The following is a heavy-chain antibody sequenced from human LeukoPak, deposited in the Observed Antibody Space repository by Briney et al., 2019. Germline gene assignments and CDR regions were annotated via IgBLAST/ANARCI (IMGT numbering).Heavy chain of an antibody. Sequence: ASVTVSCMVSGYTLTELSMHWVRQPPGKGLEWMGGFDPEDGETIYAQKSQGRVTMTEDTSTETAYMELSSLGSEDTAVYYCSTAPRYYYDSSGSHYWGQGTLVTVSS. CDR1: GYTLTELS. D-gene: IGHD3-22*01. CDR3: STAPRYYYDSSGSHY. V-gene: IGHV1-24*01. CDR2: FDPEDGET. J-gene: IGHJ4*02.